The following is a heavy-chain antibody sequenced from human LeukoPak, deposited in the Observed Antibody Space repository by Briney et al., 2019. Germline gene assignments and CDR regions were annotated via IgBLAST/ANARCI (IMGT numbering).Heavy chain of an antibody. CDR1: GFTFSDYS. J-gene: IGHJ4*01. D-gene: IGHD7-27*01. Sequence: GGSLRLSCAASGFTFSDYSVNWVRQAPGKGLEWISYISASSATIHYADSVKGRFSISRDNAKNSLYLQVNSLRAEDTAVYYCASDLNWGLDYWGHGTLVTVSS. CDR2: ISASSATI. CDR3: ASDLNWGLDY. V-gene: IGHV3-48*01.